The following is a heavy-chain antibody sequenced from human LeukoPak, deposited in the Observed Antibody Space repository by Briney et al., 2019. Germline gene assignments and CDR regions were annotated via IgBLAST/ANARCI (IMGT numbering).Heavy chain of an antibody. CDR3: ARYYYDSSGYYRRLDY. CDR1: GGSISSYY. J-gene: IGHJ4*02. D-gene: IGHD3-22*01. CDR2: IYYSGST. V-gene: IGHV4-59*01. Sequence: SETLSLTCTVFGGSISSYYWSWIRQPPGKGLEWIGYIYYSGSTNYNPSLKSRVTISVDTSKNQFSLKLSSVTAADTAVYYCARYYYDSSGYYRRLDYWGQGTLVTVSS.